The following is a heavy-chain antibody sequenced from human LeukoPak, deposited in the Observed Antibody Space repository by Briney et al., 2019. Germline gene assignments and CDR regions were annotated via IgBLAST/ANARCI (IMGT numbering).Heavy chain of an antibody. V-gene: IGHV3-11*01. CDR2: ISSSGSTI. CDR1: GFTFSDYY. J-gene: IGHJ6*02. Sequence: SGGSLRLSCAASGFTFSDYYMSWIRQAPGEGLEWVSYISSSGSTIHYADSVKGRFTISRDNAKNSLYLQMNSLRAEDTAVYYCARDPYDSSGYYFQGYYYYGMDVWGQGTTVTVSS. D-gene: IGHD3-22*01. CDR3: ARDPYDSSGYYFQGYYYYGMDV.